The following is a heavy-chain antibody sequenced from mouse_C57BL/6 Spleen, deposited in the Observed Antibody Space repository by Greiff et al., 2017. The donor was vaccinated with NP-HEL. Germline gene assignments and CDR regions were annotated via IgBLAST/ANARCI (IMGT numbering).Heavy chain of an antibody. CDR1: GYTFTDYN. J-gene: IGHJ3*01. Sequence: EVQLQQSGPELVKPGASVKMSCKASGYTFTDYNMHWVKQSHGKSLEWIGYINPNNGGTSYNQKFKGKATLTVNKSSSTAYMELRSLTSDASAVYYCTRGGIYYDYDGGGQGTLVTVSA. CDR3: TRGGIYYDYDG. V-gene: IGHV1-22*01. D-gene: IGHD2-4*01. CDR2: INPNNGGT.